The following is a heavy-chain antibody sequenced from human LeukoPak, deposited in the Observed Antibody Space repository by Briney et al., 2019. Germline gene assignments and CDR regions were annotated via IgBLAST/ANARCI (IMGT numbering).Heavy chain of an antibody. D-gene: IGHD3-16*01. V-gene: IGHV3-66*02. Sequence: GGSLRLSCAASGFTVSSNYMSWVRQAPGKGLEWVSVIYSGGSTYYADSVKGRFTISRDNSKNTLYLQMNSLRAEDTAVYYRARDLASDNWFDPWGQGTLVTVSS. J-gene: IGHJ5*02. CDR1: GFTVSSNY. CDR3: ARDLASDNWFDP. CDR2: IYSGGST.